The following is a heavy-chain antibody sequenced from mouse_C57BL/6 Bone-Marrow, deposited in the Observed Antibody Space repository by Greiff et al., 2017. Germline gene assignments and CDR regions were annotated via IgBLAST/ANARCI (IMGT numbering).Heavy chain of an antibody. CDR1: GFNIKDYY. V-gene: IGHV14-1*01. CDR3: TTKDLRWAMDY. D-gene: IGHD1-1*01. J-gene: IGHJ4*01. Sequence: EVQLQQSGAELVRPGASVKLSCTASGFNIKDYYMHWVKQRPEQGLEWIGRIDPEDGDTEYAPKFPGKATMTADTSSNTASLQLSSLTSEDTAVYYCTTKDLRWAMDYWGQGTSVTVSS. CDR2: IDPEDGDT.